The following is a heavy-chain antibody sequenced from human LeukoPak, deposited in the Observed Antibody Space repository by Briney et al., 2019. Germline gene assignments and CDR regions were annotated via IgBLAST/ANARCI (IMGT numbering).Heavy chain of an antibody. CDR3: ASRIASYGDAFDI. CDR2: IYPGDSDT. CDR1: GYSFTSYW. D-gene: IGHD5-18*01. Sequence: GESLKISCKGSGYSFTSYWIGLVRQMPGKGLEWIGIIYPGDSDTRYSPSFQCQVTISADTSIRTAYLQWSSLKASATAMYYCASRIASYGDAFDIWGQGTMVTVSS. J-gene: IGHJ3*02. V-gene: IGHV5-51*01.